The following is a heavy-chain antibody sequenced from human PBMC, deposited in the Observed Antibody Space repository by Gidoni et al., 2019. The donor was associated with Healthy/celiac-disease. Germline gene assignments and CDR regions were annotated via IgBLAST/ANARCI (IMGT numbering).Heavy chain of an antibody. CDR3: ARDVTSSPPRFVDLDV. V-gene: IGHV1-69*01. J-gene: IGHJ6*02. Sequence: QVQLVQSEAEVKKPGSSVKVSCQASGGTFSSYAISWVRQAPGQGLEWMGGIIPIFGTANYAQKFQCRGTITADESTSTAYMGLSSLGSEDTAVYYCARDVTSSPPRFVDLDVWGQGTTVTVSS. CDR2: IIPIFGTA. D-gene: IGHD2-21*02. CDR1: GGTFSSYA.